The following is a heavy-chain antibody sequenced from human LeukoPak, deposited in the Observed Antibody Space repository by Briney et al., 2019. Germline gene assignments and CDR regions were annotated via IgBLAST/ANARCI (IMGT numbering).Heavy chain of an antibody. CDR1: GCSISSYY. CDR3: ASAGWATVTKGSWFDP. CDR2: INHSGST. V-gene: IGHV4-34*01. D-gene: IGHD4-17*01. Sequence: SETLSLTCTVSGCSISSYYWSWILQPPRKRLQWIVEINHSGSTNYNPSLKSRLTISVDTSKNQFSLKLSSVTAADTAVYYCASAGWATVTKGSWFDPWGQGTLVTVSS. J-gene: IGHJ5*02.